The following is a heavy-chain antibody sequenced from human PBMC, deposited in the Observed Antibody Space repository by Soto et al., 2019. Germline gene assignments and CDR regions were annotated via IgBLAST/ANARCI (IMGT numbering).Heavy chain of an antibody. CDR3: ARGNLRYFDWLLSYNWFDP. CDR1: GWSFSGYY. CDR2: INHSGST. Sequence: SETLSLTCAVYGWSFSGYYWSWSRQPPWKGLEWIGEINHSGSTNYNPSLKSRVTISVDTSKNQFSLKLSSVTAADTAVYYCARGNLRYFDWLLSYNWFDPWGQGTLVTVSS. V-gene: IGHV4-34*01. D-gene: IGHD3-9*01. J-gene: IGHJ5*02.